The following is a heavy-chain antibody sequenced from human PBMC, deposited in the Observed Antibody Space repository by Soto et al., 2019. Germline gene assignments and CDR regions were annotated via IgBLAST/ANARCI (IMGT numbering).Heavy chain of an antibody. Sequence: QVQLVQSGAEVKKPGSSVKVSCKASGGTFSSYTISWVRQAPGQGLEWMGRIIPILGIANYAQKFQGRVTITADKSTSAAYMELSSLRSEDTAVYYCAGARGAVAGTVYWGQGTLVTVSS. CDR1: GGTFSSYT. CDR3: AGARGAVAGTVY. D-gene: IGHD6-19*01. CDR2: IIPILGIA. V-gene: IGHV1-69*02. J-gene: IGHJ4*02.